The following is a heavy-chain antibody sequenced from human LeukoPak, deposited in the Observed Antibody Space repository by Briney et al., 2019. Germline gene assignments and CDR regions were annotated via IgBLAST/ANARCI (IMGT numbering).Heavy chain of an antibody. CDR1: GYSISSRYF. V-gene: IGHV4-38-2*02. D-gene: IGHD3-22*01. CDR2: IHHDGIT. CDR3: ARVHYYDASDYSTSNWFDP. Sequence: PSETLSLTCSIPGYSISSRYFWGWIRQPPGKGLEWIGNIHHDGITYYNPSLKSRVTISLDPSKNQFSLKLTSVAAADTALYHCARVHYYDASDYSTSNWFDPWGQGTLVTVSS. J-gene: IGHJ5*02.